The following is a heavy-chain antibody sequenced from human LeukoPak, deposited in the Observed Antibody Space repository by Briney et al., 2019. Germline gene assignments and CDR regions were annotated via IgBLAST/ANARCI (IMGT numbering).Heavy chain of an antibody. D-gene: IGHD1/OR15-1a*01. CDR3: ARGWNTTPRSGFDI. CDR1: GFTLSDYW. Sequence: GGSLRLSCAASGFTLSDYWMHWVRQAPGRGLVWVSRIYSDGGSPTYADSVKGRFTISRDNVKNTLFLQMNSLGAEDTALYYCARGWNTTPRSGFDIWGLGTMVTVSS. V-gene: IGHV3-74*01. J-gene: IGHJ3*02. CDR2: IYSDGGSP.